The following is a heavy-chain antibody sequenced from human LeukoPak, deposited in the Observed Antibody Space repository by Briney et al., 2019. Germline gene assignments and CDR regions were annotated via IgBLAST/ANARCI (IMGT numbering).Heavy chain of an antibody. V-gene: IGHV1-18*01. CDR3: ARGGEGIQLWLQYWFDP. D-gene: IGHD5-18*01. Sequence: ASVKVSCKASGYTFTSYGISWVRQAPGQGLEWMGWISAYNGNTNYAQKLQGRVTMTTDTSTSTAYMELRSLRSDDTAAYYCARGGEGIQLWLQYWFDPWGQGTLVTVSS. J-gene: IGHJ5*02. CDR1: GYTFTSYG. CDR2: ISAYNGNT.